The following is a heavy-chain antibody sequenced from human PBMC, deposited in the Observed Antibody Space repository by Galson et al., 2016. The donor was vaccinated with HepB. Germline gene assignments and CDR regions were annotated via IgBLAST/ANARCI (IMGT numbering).Heavy chain of an antibody. D-gene: IGHD7-27*01. CDR2: ITASGDST. J-gene: IGHJ4*02. CDR1: GYSFAYYG. Sequence: SLRLSCAASGYSFAYYGISWVRQAPGKGLEWIAFITASGDSTNYAASVRGRFTISRDNAGSSLFLQMNSLTAEDTATYYCARDGWGYFDHWGQGTLVTVSS. CDR3: ARDGWGYFDH. V-gene: IGHV3-48*01.